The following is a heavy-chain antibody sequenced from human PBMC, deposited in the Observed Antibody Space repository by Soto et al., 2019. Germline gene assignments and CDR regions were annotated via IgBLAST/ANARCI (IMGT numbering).Heavy chain of an antibody. V-gene: IGHV1-24*01. D-gene: IGHD3-10*01. J-gene: IGHJ4*02. CDR3: AIYYYGSGSFDY. Sequence: ASVTVSCKVSGYTLTELSMHWVRQAPGKGLEWMGGFDPEDGETIYAQKFQGRVTMTEDTSTDTAYMELSSLRSEDTAVYYCAIYYYGSGSFDYWGQGTLVTVSS. CDR2: FDPEDGET. CDR1: GYTLTELS.